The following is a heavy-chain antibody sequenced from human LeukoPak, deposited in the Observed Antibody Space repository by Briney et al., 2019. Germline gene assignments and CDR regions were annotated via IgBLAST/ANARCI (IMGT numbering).Heavy chain of an antibody. J-gene: IGHJ4*02. CDR1: GGTFSSYA. V-gene: IGHV1-69*04. CDR2: IIPILGIA. D-gene: IGHD4-23*01. CDR3: ARGLVVTPLDY. Sequence: ASVKVSCKASGGTFSSYAISWVRQAPGQGLEWMGRIIPILGIANYAQKFQGRVTITADKSTSTAYMELSSLRSEDTAVYYCARGLVVTPLDYWGQGTLVTVSS.